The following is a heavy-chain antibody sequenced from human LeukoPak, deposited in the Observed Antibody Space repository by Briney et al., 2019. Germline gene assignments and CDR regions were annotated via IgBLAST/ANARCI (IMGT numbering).Heavy chain of an antibody. CDR2: KNPNSGNT. D-gene: IGHD6-13*01. J-gene: IGHJ4*02. Sequence: ASVKVSCKASGYTFTIYDINGVRQPTAQGREEMGWKNPNSGNTGYAQKFQDRVTMTRNTSISTAYMELSSLRSEDTAVYYCARDYVLAAAGYWGQGTLVTVSS. V-gene: IGHV1-8*01. CDR1: GYTFTIYD. CDR3: ARDYVLAAAGY.